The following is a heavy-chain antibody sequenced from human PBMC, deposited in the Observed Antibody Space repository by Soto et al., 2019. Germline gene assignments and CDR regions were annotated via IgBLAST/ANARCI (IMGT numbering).Heavy chain of an antibody. D-gene: IGHD1-26*01. CDR2: IYYSGST. Sequence: SETLSLTCTVSGGSISSSSYYWGWIRQPPGKGLEWIGSIYYSGSTYYNPSLKSRVTISVDTSKNQFSLKLSSVTAADTAVYYCATEWELLPIFAYWGQGTLVTVSS. CDR3: ATEWELLPIFAY. CDR1: GGSISSSSYY. J-gene: IGHJ4*02. V-gene: IGHV4-39*01.